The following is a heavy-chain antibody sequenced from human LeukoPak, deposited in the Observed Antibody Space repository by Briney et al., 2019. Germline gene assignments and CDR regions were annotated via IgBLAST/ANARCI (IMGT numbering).Heavy chain of an antibody. J-gene: IGHJ4*02. CDR1: GFTFSSYW. CDR3: ARLGSQGGVAALDY. CDR2: INSDGSST. Sequence: GSLRLSCAASGFTFSSYWMHWVRQAPGKGLVWVSRINSDGSSTSYADSVKGRFTISRDNAKNTLYLQMNSLRAEDTAVYHCARLGSQGGVAALDYWGQGTLVTVSS. V-gene: IGHV3-74*01. D-gene: IGHD6-25*01.